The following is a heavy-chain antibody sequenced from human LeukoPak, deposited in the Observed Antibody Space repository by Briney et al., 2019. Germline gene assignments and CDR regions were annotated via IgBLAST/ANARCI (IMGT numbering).Heavy chain of an antibody. CDR2: IIPIFGTA. J-gene: IGHJ4*02. V-gene: IGHV1-69*05. CDR3: ARSKYYYDSRHIDY. Sequence: ASVKVSCKASGDTFSSYAISWVRQAPGQGLEWMGGIIPIFGTANYAQKFQGRVTITTDESTSTAYMELSSLRSEDTAVYYCARSKYYYDSRHIDYWGQGTLVTVSS. D-gene: IGHD3-22*01. CDR1: GDTFSSYA.